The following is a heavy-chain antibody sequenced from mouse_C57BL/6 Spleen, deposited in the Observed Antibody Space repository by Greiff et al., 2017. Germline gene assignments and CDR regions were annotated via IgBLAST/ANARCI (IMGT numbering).Heavy chain of an antibody. V-gene: IGHV1-15*01. Sequence: VQLKESGAELVRPGASVTLSCKASGYTFTDYEMHWVKQTPVHGLEWIGAIDPETGGTAYNQKFKGKAILTADKSSSTAYMELRSLTSEDSAVYYCTRRDYGSSYYFDYWGQGTTLTVSS. D-gene: IGHD1-1*01. CDR3: TRRDYGSSYYFDY. J-gene: IGHJ2*01. CDR1: GYTFTDYE. CDR2: IDPETGGT.